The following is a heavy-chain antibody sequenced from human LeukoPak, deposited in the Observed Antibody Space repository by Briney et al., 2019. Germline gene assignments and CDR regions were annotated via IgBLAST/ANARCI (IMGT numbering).Heavy chain of an antibody. CDR3: AQQVGYCSSGSGYFTY. CDR2: ISNTGGST. Sequence: PGGSLRLSCAASGFSFNTYAMSWVRQAPGKGLEWVSAISNTGGSTYYADSVKGRFTISRDKSKNTLSLQMNSLRAEDTAVYYCAQQVGYCSSGSGYFTYWGQGTLVTVSS. J-gene: IGHJ1*01. D-gene: IGHD2-15*01. V-gene: IGHV3-23*01. CDR1: GFSFNTYA.